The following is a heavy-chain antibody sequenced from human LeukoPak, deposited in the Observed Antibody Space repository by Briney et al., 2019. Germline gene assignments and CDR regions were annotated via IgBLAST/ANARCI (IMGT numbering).Heavy chain of an antibody. CDR1: GFTFSTYS. Sequence: PGGSLRLSCAASGFTFSTYSMNWVRQAPGKGLEWVSSISSGSSYVYYADSVKGRFTISRDNAKNSLYLQMNSLRAEDTAVYYCARTNYARWFDPWGQGTLVTVSS. CDR3: ARTNYARWFDP. CDR2: ISSGSSYV. V-gene: IGHV3-21*01. D-gene: IGHD1-7*01. J-gene: IGHJ5*02.